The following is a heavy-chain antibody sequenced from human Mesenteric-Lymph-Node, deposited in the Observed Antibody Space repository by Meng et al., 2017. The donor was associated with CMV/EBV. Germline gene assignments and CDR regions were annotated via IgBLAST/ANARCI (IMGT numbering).Heavy chain of an antibody. Sequence: GSLSLTCAVYGGSFSGYYWSWIRQPPGKGLEWIGEINHSGSTNYNPSLKSRVTISVDTSKNQFSLKLSSVTAADTAVYYCARDRNYEGLMDVWGQGTTVTVSS. CDR1: GGSFSGYY. J-gene: IGHJ6*02. V-gene: IGHV4-34*01. D-gene: IGHD3-22*01. CDR3: ARDRNYEGLMDV. CDR2: INHSGST.